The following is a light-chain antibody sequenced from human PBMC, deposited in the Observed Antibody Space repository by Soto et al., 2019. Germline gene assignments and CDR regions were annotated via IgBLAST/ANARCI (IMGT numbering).Light chain of an antibody. CDR2: EVS. V-gene: IGLV2-14*01. CDR3: SSYTSSTTWV. Sequence: QSALTQPASVSGSPGQSITISCTGPSTDVGAYNYVSWYQQHPGKAPKLMIYEVSYRPSGVSDRFSGSRSGNTASLTISGLQAEDESDSYCSSYTSSTTWVFGGGTKLTVL. J-gene: IGLJ3*02. CDR1: STDVGAYNY.